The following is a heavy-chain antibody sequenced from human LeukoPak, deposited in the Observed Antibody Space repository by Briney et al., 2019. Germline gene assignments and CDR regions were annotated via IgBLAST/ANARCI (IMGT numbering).Heavy chain of an antibody. CDR1: GYTFTGNY. J-gene: IGHJ4*02. CDR2: IIPIFGTA. Sequence: ASVKVSCKASGYTFTGNYMHWVRQAPGQGLEWMGGIIPIFGTANYAQKFQGRVTITADKSTSTAYMELSSLRSEDTAVYYCARVGYSSGWYYFDYWGQGTLVTVSS. D-gene: IGHD6-19*01. CDR3: ARVGYSSGWYYFDY. V-gene: IGHV1-69*06.